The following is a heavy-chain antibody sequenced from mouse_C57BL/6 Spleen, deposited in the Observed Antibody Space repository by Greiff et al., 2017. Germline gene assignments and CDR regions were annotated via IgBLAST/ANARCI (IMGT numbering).Heavy chain of an antibody. CDR1: GFNIKDYY. CDR3: ARGAYSNDGDFGY. CDR2: IDPEDGET. Sequence: VQLQQSGAELVKPGASVKLSCTASGFNIKDYYMHWVKQRTEQGLEWIGRIDPEDGETTYAPKFQGKATITADTSSNTAYLQLSSLTSEDTAAXYFARGAYSNDGDFGYWGQGTTLTVSS. D-gene: IGHD2-12*01. V-gene: IGHV14-2*01. J-gene: IGHJ2*01.